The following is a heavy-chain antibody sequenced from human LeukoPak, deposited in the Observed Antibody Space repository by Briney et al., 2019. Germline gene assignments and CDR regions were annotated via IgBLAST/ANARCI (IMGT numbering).Heavy chain of an antibody. CDR2: INPNSGGT. CDR3: ARGGVRKQQLSDWFDP. Sequence: ASVKVTCKASGYTFTGYYLHWVRQPPGQGLEWMGGINPNSGGTNYAQKFQGRVTMTMDTSISTAYMELSRLRSDDTAVYYCARGGVRKQQLSDWFDPWGQGTLVTVSS. D-gene: IGHD6-13*01. J-gene: IGHJ5*02. CDR1: GYTFTGYY. V-gene: IGHV1-2*02.